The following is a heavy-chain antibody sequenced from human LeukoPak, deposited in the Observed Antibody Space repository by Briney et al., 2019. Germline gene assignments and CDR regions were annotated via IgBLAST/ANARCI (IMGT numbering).Heavy chain of an antibody. D-gene: IGHD6-19*01. CDR2: IYSGGST. J-gene: IGHJ4*02. CDR3: ARLVAGPPGNFDY. V-gene: IGHV3-66*02. CDR1: GFIVSYSY. Sequence: GGSLRLSCAASGFIVSYSYMSWVRQAPGKGLEWVSLIYSGGSTFYADSVKGRFTISRDNSKNTLYLEMNSLRVEDTAVYYCARLVAGPPGNFDYWGQGTLVTVSS.